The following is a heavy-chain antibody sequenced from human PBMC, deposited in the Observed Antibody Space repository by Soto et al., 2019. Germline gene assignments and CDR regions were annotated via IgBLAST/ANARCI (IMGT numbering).Heavy chain of an antibody. D-gene: IGHD1-1*01. V-gene: IGHV3-23*01. Sequence: EVQLLESGGKLVQPGGSLTLSCAASGFTFSTYAMAWVRQAPGKGLEWVSGVSASGLNTDYADPVKGRFYISRDNSKNTVSLHMNSLRAEDTALYDGAKDRPRRTSGYFFDDWGQGTPVTVSS. CDR1: GFTFSTYA. J-gene: IGHJ4*02. CDR2: VSASGLNT. CDR3: AKDRPRRTSGYFFDD.